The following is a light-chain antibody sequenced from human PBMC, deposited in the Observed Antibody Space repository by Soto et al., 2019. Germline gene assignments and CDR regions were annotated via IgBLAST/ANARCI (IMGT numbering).Light chain of an antibody. V-gene: IGLV1-51*01. CDR3: GTWDSSLSAL. CDR1: SSNIGNNY. Sequence: QSVLTQPPSVSAAPGQKVTISCSGSSSNIGNNYVSWYQQLPGTAPKLLIYDNNKRPSGNPDRFSGSKSGTSATLGITGLQTGDEADYYCGTWDSSLSALFGGGTKLTVL. CDR2: DNN. J-gene: IGLJ2*01.